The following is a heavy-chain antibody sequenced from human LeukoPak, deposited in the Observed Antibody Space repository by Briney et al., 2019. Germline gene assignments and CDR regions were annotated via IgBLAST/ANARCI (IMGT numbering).Heavy chain of an antibody. D-gene: IGHD2-15*01. J-gene: IGHJ1*01. CDR3: ARDPATLYCSGGSCLGFGYFQH. Sequence: PGGSLRLSCAASGFTFSSYSMNWVRQAPGKGLEWVSSISSSSSYIYYADSVKGRFTISRDNAKNSLYLQMNSPRAEDTAVYYCARDPATLYCSGGSCLGFGYFQHWGQAPWSPSPQ. CDR1: GFTFSSYS. V-gene: IGHV3-21*01. CDR2: ISSSSSYI.